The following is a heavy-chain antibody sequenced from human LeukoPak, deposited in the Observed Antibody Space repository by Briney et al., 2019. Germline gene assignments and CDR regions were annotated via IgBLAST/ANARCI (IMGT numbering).Heavy chain of an antibody. Sequence: GGSLRLSCAASGFTFSSYAMSWVRQAPGKGLEWVSAISGSGGSTYYADSVKGRFTISRDNSKNTLYLQMNSLRVEDTAVYYCAKDRFTGVVITTWFDYWGQGTLVTVSS. CDR3: AKDRFTGVVITTWFDY. D-gene: IGHD3-22*01. V-gene: IGHV3-23*01. CDR2: ISGSGGST. J-gene: IGHJ4*02. CDR1: GFTFSSYA.